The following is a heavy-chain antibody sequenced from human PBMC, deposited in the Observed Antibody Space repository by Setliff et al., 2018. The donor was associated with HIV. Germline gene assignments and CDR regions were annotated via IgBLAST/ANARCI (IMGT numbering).Heavy chain of an antibody. CDR1: GFTFSAYA. Sequence: SCAASGFTFSAYAMHWVRQAPGKGLEYVSAISSNGLSTYYADSVKGRFTISRDNSKSTLYLQMGSLRAEDMAVYYCARDAEVGTTYFDYWGQGTLVTVSS. J-gene: IGHJ4*02. CDR2: ISSNGLST. CDR3: ARDAEVGTTYFDY. D-gene: IGHD1-26*01. V-gene: IGHV3-64*02.